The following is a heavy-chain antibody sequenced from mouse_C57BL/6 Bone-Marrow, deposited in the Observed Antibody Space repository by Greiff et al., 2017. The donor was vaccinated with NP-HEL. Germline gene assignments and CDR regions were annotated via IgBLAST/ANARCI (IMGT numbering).Heavy chain of an antibody. CDR2: IYPNNGGN. CDR1: GYTFTDYY. Sequence: VQLQQSGPELVKPGASVKMSCKASGYTFTDYYMHWVKQSHGKSLEWIGYIYPNNGGNGYNQKFKGKATLTVDKSSSTAYMELRSLTSDDSAVYYCGLFGLTGKVDYFDYWGQGTTLTVSS. V-gene: IGHV1-34*01. CDR3: GLFGLTGKVDYFDY. J-gene: IGHJ2*01. D-gene: IGHD4-1*01.